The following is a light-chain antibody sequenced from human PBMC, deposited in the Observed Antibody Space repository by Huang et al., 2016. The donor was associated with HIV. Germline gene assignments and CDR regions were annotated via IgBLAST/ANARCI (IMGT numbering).Light chain of an antibody. V-gene: IGKV1-39*01. CDR3: QQSDNIPPT. CDR2: GAS. Sequence: DIQMTQSPSSLSASVGDRVTITCRASQNINRYLKWYQKKPGKAPKVRIDGASILQSGVPARVSGRGSGTDFTLTSSSLQPDDFATYYCQQSDNIPPTFGQGTRV. J-gene: IGKJ1*01. CDR1: QNINRY.